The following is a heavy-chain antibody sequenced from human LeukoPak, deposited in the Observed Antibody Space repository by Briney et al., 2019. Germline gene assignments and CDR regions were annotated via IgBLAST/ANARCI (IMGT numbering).Heavy chain of an antibody. J-gene: IGHJ3*02. D-gene: IGHD6-19*01. Sequence: SETLSLTCTVSGGSISSSSYYWGWIRQPPGKGLEWIGSIYYSGSTYYNPSLKSRVTISVDTSKNQFSLKLSSVTAADTAVYYCARTAVAGTILAFDIWGQGTMVTVSS. V-gene: IGHV4-39*07. CDR1: GGSISSSSYY. CDR3: ARTAVAGTILAFDI. CDR2: IYYSGST.